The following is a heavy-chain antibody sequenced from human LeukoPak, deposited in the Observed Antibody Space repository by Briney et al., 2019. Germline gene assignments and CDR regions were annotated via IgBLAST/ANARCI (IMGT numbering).Heavy chain of an antibody. CDR1: CGSISSGDYY. J-gene: IGHJ4*02. V-gene: IGHV4-30-4*01. CDR3: ARIENFDWLFDY. CDR2: IYYSGST. D-gene: IGHD3-9*01. Sequence: SETLSLTCTVSCGSISSGDYYWSWIRQPPGKGLEWIGYIYYSGSTYYNPSLKSRVTISVDTSKNQFSLKLSSVTAADTAVYYCARIENFDWLFDYWGQGTLVTVSS.